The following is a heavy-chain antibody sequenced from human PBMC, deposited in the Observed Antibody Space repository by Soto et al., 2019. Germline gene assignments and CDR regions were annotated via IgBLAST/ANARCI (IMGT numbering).Heavy chain of an antibody. CDR3: ARGRGQYYDILTGRFDNWFDP. J-gene: IGHJ5*02. V-gene: IGHV1-69*06. CDR1: GGTFSSYA. Sequence: GASVKVSCKASGGTFSSYAISWVLQAPGQGLDWMGLIIPIFGTANYAQKFQGRVTITADKSTSTAYMELSSLRSEDTAVYYCARGRGQYYDILTGRFDNWFDPWGQGTLVTVSS. CDR2: IIPIFGTA. D-gene: IGHD3-9*01.